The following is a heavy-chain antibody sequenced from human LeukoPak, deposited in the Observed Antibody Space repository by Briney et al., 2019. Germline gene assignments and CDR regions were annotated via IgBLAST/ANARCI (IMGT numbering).Heavy chain of an antibody. D-gene: IGHD3-3*01. V-gene: IGHV1-69*13. Sequence: ASVKVSCKASGGTFSSYAISWVRQAPGQGLEWMGGIIPIFGTANYAQKFQGRVTITADESTSTAYMELSSLRSEDTAVYYCARDLRGRFLEWLPPPYYYYYMDVWGKGTTVTVSS. J-gene: IGHJ6*03. CDR1: GGTFSSYA. CDR2: IIPIFGTA. CDR3: ARDLRGRFLEWLPPPYYYYYMDV.